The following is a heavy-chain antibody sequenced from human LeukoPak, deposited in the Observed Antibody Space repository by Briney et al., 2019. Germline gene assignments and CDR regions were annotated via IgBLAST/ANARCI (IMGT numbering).Heavy chain of an antibody. Sequence: PGGSLRLSCAASEFTFSSYEMSWVRQAPGKGLEWVSYISSSGSTIYYADSVKGRFTISRDNAKNSLYLQMNSLRAEDTAVYYCARLFNWNGLYWGQGTLVTVSS. CDR1: EFTFSSYE. D-gene: IGHD1-20*01. CDR3: ARLFNWNGLY. CDR2: ISSSGSTI. V-gene: IGHV3-48*03. J-gene: IGHJ4*02.